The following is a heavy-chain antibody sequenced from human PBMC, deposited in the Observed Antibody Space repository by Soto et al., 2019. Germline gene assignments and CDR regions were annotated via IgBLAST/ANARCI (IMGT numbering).Heavy chain of an antibody. CDR2: ISYDGSNK. J-gene: IGHJ5*02. V-gene: IGHV3-30*18. Sequence: GGSLRLSCAASGFTFSSYGMHWVRQAPGKGLEWVAVISYDGSNKYYADSVKGRFTISRDNSKNTLYLQMNSLRAEDTAVYYCAKDLTTVTTASWFYTFGQGDPVTVSA. CDR1: GFTFSSYG. D-gene: IGHD4-17*01. CDR3: AKDLTTVTTASWFYT.